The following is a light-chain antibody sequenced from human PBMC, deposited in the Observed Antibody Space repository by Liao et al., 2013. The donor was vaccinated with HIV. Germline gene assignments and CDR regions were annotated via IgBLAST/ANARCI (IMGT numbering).Light chain of an antibody. V-gene: IGLV3-21*04. CDR1: NIGSKS. Sequence: SYVLTQPPSVSVAPGETARLTCGGNNIGSKSVHWYQQKPGQAPVLVIYYDSDRPSGIPERFSGSNSGNTATLTISRVEAGDEADYYCQVWDSSSDWVFGGGTKLTVL. CDR2: YDS. CDR3: QVWDSSSDWV. J-gene: IGLJ3*02.